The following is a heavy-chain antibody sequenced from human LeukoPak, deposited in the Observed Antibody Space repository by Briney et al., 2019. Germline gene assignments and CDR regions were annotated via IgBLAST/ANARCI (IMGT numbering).Heavy chain of an antibody. J-gene: IGHJ4*02. V-gene: IGHV1-69*13. CDR3: ARERGSSSWLRSPHYYFDY. CDR1: GGTFSSYA. D-gene: IGHD6-13*01. Sequence: SVTVSCKASGGTFSSYAISWVRQAPGQGLEWMGGIIPIFGTANYAQKFQGRVTITADESTSTAYMELSSLRSEDTAVYYCARERGSSSWLRSPHYYFDYWGQGTLVTVSS. CDR2: IIPIFGTA.